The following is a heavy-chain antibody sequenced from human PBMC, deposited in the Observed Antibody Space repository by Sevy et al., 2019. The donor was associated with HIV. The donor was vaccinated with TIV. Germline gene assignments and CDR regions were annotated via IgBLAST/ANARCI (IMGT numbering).Heavy chain of an antibody. J-gene: IGHJ4*02. Sequence: GGSLRLSCAVSAFTFNSYVMSWVRQAPGKGLEWVSTISASGGYTYYAESVKGRLTISRDNSKNTVYLQMNSLRAEDTAIYYCAKETIRGYYWGQGTVVTVSS. D-gene: IGHD6-25*01. CDR3: AKETIRGYY. CDR2: ISASGGYT. CDR1: AFTFNSYV. V-gene: IGHV3-23*01.